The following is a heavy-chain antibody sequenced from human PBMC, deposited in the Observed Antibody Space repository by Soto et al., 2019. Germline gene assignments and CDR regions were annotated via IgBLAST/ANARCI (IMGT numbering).Heavy chain of an antibody. CDR2: IYYSGNT. Sequence: PSETLSLTCSVSGGSLSSGGYYWTWIRQHPEKGLEWIGNIYYSGNTNYNSSLGSRLTISVDTTKNQFFLKLKSVTAADTAVYYCARDTRWRGFDLWGQGTLVTVAS. D-gene: IGHD4-17*01. CDR3: ARDTRWRGFDL. CDR1: GGSLSSGGYY. V-gene: IGHV4-31*02. J-gene: IGHJ5*01.